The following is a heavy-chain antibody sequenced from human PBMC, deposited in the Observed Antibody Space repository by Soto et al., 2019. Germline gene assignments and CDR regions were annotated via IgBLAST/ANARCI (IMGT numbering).Heavy chain of an antibody. CDR2: ISGSGGST. CDR1: GFTFSSYA. J-gene: IGHJ6*03. D-gene: IGHD3-9*01. Sequence: QSGGSLRLSCAASGFTFSSYATSWVRQAPGKGLEWVSAISGSGGSTYYADSVKGRFTISRDNSKNTLYLQMNSLRAEDTAVYYCAREGYDILTGPYYYYMDVWGKGTTVTVSS. V-gene: IGHV3-23*01. CDR3: AREGYDILTGPYYYYMDV.